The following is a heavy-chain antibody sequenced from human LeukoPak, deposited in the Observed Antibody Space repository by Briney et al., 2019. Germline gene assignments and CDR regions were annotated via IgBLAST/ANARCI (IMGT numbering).Heavy chain of an antibody. Sequence: PGGSLRLSCAASGFTFSSYSMNWVRQAPGKGLEWVSSISSSSSYIYYADSVKGRFTISRDNAKNSLYLQMSSLRAEDTAVYYCARVSHSSGWYGPFDYWGQGTLVTVSS. CDR3: ARVSHSSGWYGPFDY. CDR1: GFTFSSYS. D-gene: IGHD6-19*01. V-gene: IGHV3-21*01. CDR2: ISSSSSYI. J-gene: IGHJ4*02.